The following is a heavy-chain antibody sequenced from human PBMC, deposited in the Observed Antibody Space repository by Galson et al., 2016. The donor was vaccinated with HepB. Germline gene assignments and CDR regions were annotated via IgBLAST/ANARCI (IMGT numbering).Heavy chain of an antibody. CDR2: ISYDGSNK. D-gene: IGHD6-13*01. CDR3: AKGGSRYNSNWNARFFDAFDI. J-gene: IGHJ3*02. CDR1: GFTFSSYS. V-gene: IGHV3-30*18. Sequence: SLRLSCAASGFTFSSYSVHCVRQTPGKGLEWVALISYDGSNKYYGDSVKGRFTISRDNSKSTLYLQMNSLRTEDTAVYYCAKGGSRYNSNWNARFFDAFDIWGQGTMVTVAS.